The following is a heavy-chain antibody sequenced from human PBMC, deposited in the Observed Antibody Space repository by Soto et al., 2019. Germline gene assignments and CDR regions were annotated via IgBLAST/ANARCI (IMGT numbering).Heavy chain of an antibody. J-gene: IGHJ4*02. CDR2: IYHSGST. Sequence: TLSPTCAVSGGAISSGGYSWGWIRQPPGKGLEWIGYIYHSGSTYYNPSLKSRVTISIDRSKNQFSLKLSSVTAADTAVYYCARGGAAAGYFDYWGQGTLVTVSS. V-gene: IGHV4-30-2*01. CDR3: ARGGAAAGYFDY. CDR1: GGAISSGGYS. D-gene: IGHD6-13*01.